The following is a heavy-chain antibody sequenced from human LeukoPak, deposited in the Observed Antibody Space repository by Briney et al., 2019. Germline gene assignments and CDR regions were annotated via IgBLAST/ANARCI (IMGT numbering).Heavy chain of an antibody. Sequence: SVKVSCKASGGTFSSYAMSWVRQAPGQGLEWMGGIIPIFGTANYAQKFQGRVTITPDESTSTAYMELSSLRSEDTAVYYCARGYGYREYYYMDVWGKGTTVTVSS. CDR3: ARGYGYREYYYMDV. J-gene: IGHJ6*03. V-gene: IGHV1-69*13. CDR1: GGTFSSYA. CDR2: IIPIFGTA. D-gene: IGHD5-18*01.